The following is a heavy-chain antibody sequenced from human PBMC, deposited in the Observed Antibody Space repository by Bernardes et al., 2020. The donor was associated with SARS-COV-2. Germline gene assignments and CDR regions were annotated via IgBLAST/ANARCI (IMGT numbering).Heavy chain of an antibody. CDR3: ATGRDYYNGD. D-gene: IGHD2-8*01. CDR2: INTDGPNT. V-gene: IGHV3-74*01. J-gene: IGHJ3*01. CDR1: GFTFSSSW. Sequence: GGSLRLSCSASGFTFSSSWIHWVRQPPGKGLEWVSRINTDGPNTDYADSVKGRFTVTRDNAKNTAYLQVNSLRLDDTAVYYCATGRDYYNGDWGQGTIVTVSS.